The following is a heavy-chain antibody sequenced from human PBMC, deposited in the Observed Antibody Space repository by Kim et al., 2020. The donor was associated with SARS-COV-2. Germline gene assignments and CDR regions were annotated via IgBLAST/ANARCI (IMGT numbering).Heavy chain of an antibody. Sequence: SETLSLTCTVSGGSINTYCWSWIRQSPGKGLEWIGYICYSGSTNYNPSLKSRVTISVDTSKTQFSLRLSSVTAADTAVYYCARHGQMMVRGAKDAFDIWGQGTMVTVSS. CDR1: GGSINTYC. D-gene: IGHD3-10*01. CDR2: ICYSGST. J-gene: IGHJ3*02. CDR3: ARHGQMMVRGAKDAFDI. V-gene: IGHV4-59*08.